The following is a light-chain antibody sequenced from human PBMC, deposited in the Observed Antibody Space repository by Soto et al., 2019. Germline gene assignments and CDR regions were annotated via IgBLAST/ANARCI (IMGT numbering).Light chain of an antibody. CDR1: QTISTW. V-gene: IGKV1-5*01. CDR2: DAS. CDR3: QQYTNTNNPWI. Sequence: DIQVTQSPPTLSASVGDRVTITCRASQTISTWMAWYQQKPGKAPKLLVYDASTLQSGVASRFSGSGSGTEFTLIISGLQPDDSSTYYFQQYTNTNNPWIFGQGTKVEI. J-gene: IGKJ1*01.